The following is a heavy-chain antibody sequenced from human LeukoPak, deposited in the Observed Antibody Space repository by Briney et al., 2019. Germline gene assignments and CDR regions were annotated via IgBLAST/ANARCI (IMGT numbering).Heavy chain of an antibody. CDR2: IKSKTDGGTT. V-gene: IGHV3-15*01. D-gene: IGHD3-10*01. J-gene: IGHJ6*03. Sequence: GGSLRLSCAASGFTFSNAWMSWVRQAPGKGLEWVGRIKSKTDGGTTDYAAPVKGRFTISRDDSKNTLYLQMNSLKTEDTAVYYRTTDELGRGYYYMDVWGKGTTVTVSS. CDR3: TTDELGRGYYYMDV. CDR1: GFTFSNAW.